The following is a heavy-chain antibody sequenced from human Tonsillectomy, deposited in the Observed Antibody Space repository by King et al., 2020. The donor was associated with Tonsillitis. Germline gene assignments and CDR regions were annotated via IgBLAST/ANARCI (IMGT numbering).Heavy chain of an antibody. CDR3: VSGYESGTIDN. CDR2: IIPILGIA. CDR1: GGTFSNYA. D-gene: IGHD5-12*01. J-gene: IGHJ4*02. Sequence: QLVQSGAEVKKPGSSVKVSCKASGGTFSNYAIRWVRQAPGQGLEWMGRIIPILGIANYAQKFQGRGTITADKSTSTAYMELRSLRSDDTAVYYSVSGYESGTIDNWGQGTLVTVSS. V-gene: IGHV1-69*04.